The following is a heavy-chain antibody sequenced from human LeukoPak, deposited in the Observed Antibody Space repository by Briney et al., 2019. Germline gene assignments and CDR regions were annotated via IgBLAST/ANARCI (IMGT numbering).Heavy chain of an antibody. V-gene: IGHV3-23*01. Sequence: GGSLRLSCAASGFTFSTYAMNWVRQAPGKGLEWVSAINGNDESTHYADSVKGRFTISRDNSKNTLFLQMNSLRAEDTAVYSCVKGPSASVWSYTDYWGQGTLVTVSS. CDR2: INGNDEST. CDR1: GFTFSTYA. J-gene: IGHJ4*02. D-gene: IGHD3-16*01. CDR3: VKGPSASVWSYTDY.